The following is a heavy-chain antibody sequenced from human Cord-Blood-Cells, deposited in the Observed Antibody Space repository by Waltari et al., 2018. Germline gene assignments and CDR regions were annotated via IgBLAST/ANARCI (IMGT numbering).Heavy chain of an antibody. D-gene: IGHD3-3*01. CDR2: IYYSGST. V-gene: IGHV4-39*01. J-gene: IGHJ4*02. CDR3: ARQRFLEWLLYYFDY. CDR1: GGSISSSSSY. Sequence: QLQLQESGPGLVTPSETLSLTCPVSGGSISSSSSYWGSIRQPPGKGLEWIGSIYYSGSTYYYPSLKSRVTISVDTSKNQFSLKLSSVTAADTAVYYCARQRFLEWLLYYFDYWGQGTLVTVSS.